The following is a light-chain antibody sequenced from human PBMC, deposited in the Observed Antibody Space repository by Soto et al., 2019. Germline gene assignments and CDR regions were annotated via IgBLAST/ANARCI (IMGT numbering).Light chain of an antibody. CDR2: EVT. V-gene: IGLV2-14*01. J-gene: IGLJ2*01. Sequence: QSVLTQPASVSGSPGQSITISCTGTNTDIGGYNYVSWYQQHPGKAPKLIIYEVTNRPSGVSYRFSGSKSGNTASLTISGLQAEDEAEYYCSSYTSSGSVFGGGTKVTVL. CDR3: SSYTSSGSV. CDR1: NTDIGGYNY.